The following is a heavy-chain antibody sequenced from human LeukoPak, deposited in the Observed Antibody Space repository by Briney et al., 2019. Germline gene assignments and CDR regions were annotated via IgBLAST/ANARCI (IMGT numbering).Heavy chain of an antibody. D-gene: IGHD6-19*01. J-gene: IGHJ4*02. V-gene: IGHV3-7*03. CDR2: IKQDGSDT. CDR1: GFTFSSYW. Sequence: GGSLRLSCAASGFTFSSYWMSWVRQAPGKGLEWAANIKQDGSDTYYVDSVKGRFTISRDNSKNSLYLQMNSPRAEDTAVYYCARGRYSSGWYPDYFDYWGQGTLVTVSS. CDR3: ARGRYSSGWYPDYFDY.